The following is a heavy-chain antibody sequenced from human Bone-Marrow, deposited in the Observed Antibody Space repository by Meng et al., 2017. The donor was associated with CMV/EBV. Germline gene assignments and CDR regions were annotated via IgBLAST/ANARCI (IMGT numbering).Heavy chain of an antibody. J-gene: IGHJ4*02. Sequence: GESLKISCAASGFTFDDYGMSWVRQAPGKGLEWVSGINWNGGSTGYADSVKGRFTISRDNAKKSLYLQLNSLRAEDTAFYYCARSGSYSWYFDYWGQGPLVPVSS. CDR1: GFTFDDYG. V-gene: IGHV3-20*04. D-gene: IGHD1-26*01. CDR2: INWNGGST. CDR3: ARSGSYSWYFDY.